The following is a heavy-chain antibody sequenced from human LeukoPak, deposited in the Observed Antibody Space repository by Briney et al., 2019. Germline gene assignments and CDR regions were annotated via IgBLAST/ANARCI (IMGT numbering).Heavy chain of an antibody. J-gene: IGHJ3*02. CDR1: GGSISSSSYY. V-gene: IGHV4-39*07. CDR3: ARVNSSSWYLFVYDAFDI. Sequence: PSETLSLTCTVSGGSISSSSYYWGWIRQPPGKGLEWVGSIYYSGSTYYNPSLKSRVTISVDTSKNQFSLKLSSVTAADTAVYYCARVNSSSWYLFVYDAFDIWGQGTMVTVSS. D-gene: IGHD6-13*01. CDR2: IYYSGST.